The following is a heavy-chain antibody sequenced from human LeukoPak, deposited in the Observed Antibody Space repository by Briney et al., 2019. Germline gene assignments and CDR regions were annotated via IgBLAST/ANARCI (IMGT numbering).Heavy chain of an antibody. CDR1: GFTFSSYA. J-gene: IGHJ4*02. V-gene: IGHV3-23*01. CDR3: ARRYYDFWSGYQWGWSESPLPYYFDY. CDR2: ISGYGGTT. Sequence: GGSLRLSCAASGFTFSSYAMSWVRQAPGKGLEWVSGISGYGGTTYHADSVEGRLTISRDNSKNTLYLQMNSLRSEDTAVYYCARRYYDFWSGYQWGWSESPLPYYFDYWGQGTLVTVSS. D-gene: IGHD3-3*01.